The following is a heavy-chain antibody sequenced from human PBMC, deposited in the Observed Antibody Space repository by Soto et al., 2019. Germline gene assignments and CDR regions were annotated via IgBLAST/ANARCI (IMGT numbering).Heavy chain of an antibody. CDR2: INHSGST. Sequence: SETLSLTCAVYGGSFSGYYWSWIRQPPGKGLEWIGEINHSGSTNYNPSLKSRVTISVDTSKNQFSLKLSSVTAADTAVYYCARPPTEVRGVISDYRGQGTLVTVSS. V-gene: IGHV4-34*01. CDR1: GGSFSGYY. J-gene: IGHJ4*02. D-gene: IGHD3-10*01. CDR3: ARPPTEVRGVISDY.